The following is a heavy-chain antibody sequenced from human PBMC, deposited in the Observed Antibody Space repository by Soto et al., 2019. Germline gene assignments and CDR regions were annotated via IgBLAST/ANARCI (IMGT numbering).Heavy chain of an antibody. V-gene: IGHV1-69*06. CDR3: ARANSDTAMVSAFDI. CDR1: GGTFRSYA. Sequence: GASVKVSCKASGGTFRSYAISWVRQAPGQGLEWMGGIIPIFGTANYAQKFQGRVTITADKSTSTAYMELSSLRSEDTAVYYCARANSDTAMVSAFDIWGQGTMVTVSS. CDR2: IIPIFGTA. J-gene: IGHJ3*02. D-gene: IGHD5-18*01.